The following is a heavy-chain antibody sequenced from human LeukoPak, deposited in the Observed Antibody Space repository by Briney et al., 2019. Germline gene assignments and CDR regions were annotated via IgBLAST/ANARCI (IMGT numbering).Heavy chain of an antibody. V-gene: IGHV1-2*02. CDR3: ARDVDIVVVPAAQFDY. CDR1: GYTFTGYY. D-gene: IGHD2-2*01. CDR2: INPNSGGT. Sequence: ASVKASCKASGYTFTGYYMHWVRQAPGQGLEWMGWINPNSGGTNYAQKFQGRVTMTRDTSISTAYMELSRLRSDDTAVYYCARDVDIVVVPAAQFDYWGQGTLVTVSS. J-gene: IGHJ4*02.